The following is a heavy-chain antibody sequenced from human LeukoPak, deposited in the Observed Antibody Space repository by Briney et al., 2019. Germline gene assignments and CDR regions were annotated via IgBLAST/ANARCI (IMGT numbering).Heavy chain of an antibody. D-gene: IGHD3-22*01. Sequence: PGGSLRLSCAASGFTFSSYSMNWVRQAPGKGLEWVSSISSSRSYISYADSVKGRFTISRDNAKNSLYLKMNSLRAEDTAVYYCARAEYYYDSSGCGAFDIWGQGTMVTVSS. CDR2: ISSSRSYI. CDR3: ARAEYYYDSSGCGAFDI. CDR1: GFTFSSYS. J-gene: IGHJ3*02. V-gene: IGHV3-21*01.